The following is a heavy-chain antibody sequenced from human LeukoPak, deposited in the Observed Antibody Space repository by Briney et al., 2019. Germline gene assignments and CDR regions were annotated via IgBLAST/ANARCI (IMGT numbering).Heavy chain of an antibody. V-gene: IGHV3-74*01. D-gene: IGHD1-26*01. CDR2: INSDGSTT. Sequence: GGSLRLSCAASGFPLIGYWRNWVRKPPGKGLVWVSRINSDGSTTNYADSVKGRFTISRDNAKNTLYLQINSLRAEDTAVYYCARVVEASTQAGVYWGQGTLVTVSS. J-gene: IGHJ4*02. CDR1: GFPLIGYW. CDR3: ARVVEASTQAGVY.